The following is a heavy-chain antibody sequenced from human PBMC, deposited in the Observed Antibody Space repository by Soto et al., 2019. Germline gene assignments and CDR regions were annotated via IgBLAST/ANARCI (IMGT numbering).Heavy chain of an antibody. Sequence: ASVKVSCKASGYTFTSFGINCVRQAPGQVLEWMGWISGYNGNTNYAQNLQDRVTMTRDTSTSTAYMELRSLRSDDTAVYYCARPTDFYYYAMDVWGQGTTVTVSS. CDR2: ISGYNGNT. V-gene: IGHV1-18*01. J-gene: IGHJ6*02. CDR3: ARPTDFYYYAMDV. CDR1: GYTFTSFG.